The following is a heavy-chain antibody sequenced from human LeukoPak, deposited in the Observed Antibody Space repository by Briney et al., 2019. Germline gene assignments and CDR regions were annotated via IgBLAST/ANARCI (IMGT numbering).Heavy chain of an antibody. J-gene: IGHJ5*02. V-gene: IGHV1-69*05. Sequence: ASVKVSCKASGGTLSSYAISWVRQAPGQGLEWMGGIIPIFGTANYAQKFQGRVTITTDESTSTAYMELSSLRSEDTAVYYCARSGSSSRWFDPWGQGTLVTVSS. D-gene: IGHD6-6*01. CDR3: ARSGSSSRWFDP. CDR1: GGTLSSYA. CDR2: IIPIFGTA.